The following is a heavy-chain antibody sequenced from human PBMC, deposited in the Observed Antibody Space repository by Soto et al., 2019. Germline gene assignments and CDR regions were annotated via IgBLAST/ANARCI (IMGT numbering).Heavy chain of an antibody. CDR3: ARDLLDTFDI. D-gene: IGHD2-21*01. CDR1: GFTVSSNY. Sequence: EVQLVASGGGLIQPGGSLRLSCAASGFTVSSNYMSWVRQAPGKGLEWVSVIYGAGTTYYIDSVKGRFTISRDNSKNTLYLQMNRLRAEDTAVYYCARDLLDTFDIWGQGTMVTVSS. V-gene: IGHV3-53*01. J-gene: IGHJ3*02. CDR2: IYGAGTT.